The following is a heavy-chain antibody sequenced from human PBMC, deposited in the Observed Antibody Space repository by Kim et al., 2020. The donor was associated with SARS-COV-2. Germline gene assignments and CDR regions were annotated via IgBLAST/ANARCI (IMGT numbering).Heavy chain of an antibody. J-gene: IGHJ6*02. CDR2: IYYSGST. Sequence: SETLSLTCTVSGGSISSGGYYWSWIRQHPGKGLEWIGYIYYSGSTYYNPSLKSRVTISVDTSKNQFSLKLSSVTAADTAVYYCARAHDYSNLPLSYYYYYGMDVWGQGTTVTVSS. CDR1: GGSISSGGYY. V-gene: IGHV4-31*03. D-gene: IGHD4-4*01. CDR3: ARAHDYSNLPLSYYYYYGMDV.